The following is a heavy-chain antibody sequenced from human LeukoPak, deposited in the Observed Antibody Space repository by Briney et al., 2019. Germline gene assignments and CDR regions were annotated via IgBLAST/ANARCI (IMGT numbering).Heavy chain of an antibody. CDR3: ARGTVTAPDF. V-gene: IGHV3-53*01. D-gene: IGHD4-17*01. CDR1: GFAMSSNY. CDR2: IYIVGNT. Sequence: GGSPRLSCAASGFAMSSNYMSWVRQAPGKGLEWVSVIYIVGNTYYADSVKGRFTISRDNSKNTLYLQMNSLRADDTAVYYCARGTVTAPDFWGQGTLVTVSS. J-gene: IGHJ4*02.